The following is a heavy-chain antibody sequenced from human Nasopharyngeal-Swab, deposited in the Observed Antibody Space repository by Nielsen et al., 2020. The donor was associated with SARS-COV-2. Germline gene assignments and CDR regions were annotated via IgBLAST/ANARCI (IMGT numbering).Heavy chain of an antibody. Sequence: GESLKISCAASGFTLSTYGMNWVRQAPGKGLEWVSHISGSGNIIYYADSVKGRFTISRDSAKNSLYLQMNSLRAEDTAVYYCARAGPGYCSGGSCYPSWYFDLWGRGTLVTVSS. CDR3: ARAGPGYCSGGSCYPSWYFDL. V-gene: IGHV3-48*03. J-gene: IGHJ2*01. CDR2: ISGSGNII. D-gene: IGHD2-15*01. CDR1: GFTLSTYG.